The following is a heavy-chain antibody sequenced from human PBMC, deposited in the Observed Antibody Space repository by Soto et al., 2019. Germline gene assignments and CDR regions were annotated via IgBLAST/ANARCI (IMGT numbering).Heavy chain of an antibody. Sequence: TLSLTCTVSGGSISSGDYCWSCIRKPPGKGLEWIGYIYYSGSTYYNPSLKSRVTISVDTSKNQFSLKLSSVTAADTAVYYCAGVGVDADYDFVQTNLFDYWGQGTLVTVSS. J-gene: IGHJ4*02. D-gene: IGHD3-3*01. CDR2: IYYSGST. V-gene: IGHV4-30-4*01. CDR1: GGSISSGDYC. CDR3: AGVGVDADYDFVQTNLFDY.